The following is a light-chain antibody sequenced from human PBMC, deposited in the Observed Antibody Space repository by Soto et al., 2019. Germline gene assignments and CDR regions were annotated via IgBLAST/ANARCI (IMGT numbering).Light chain of an antibody. V-gene: IGKV1-39*01. J-gene: IGKJ5*01. CDR1: ETISRS. CDR3: QQTHSVPLT. CDR2: AAS. Sequence: DIQMTQSPSTLSASVGDRVTITCRASETISRSLNWFQQKPGKAPKLLIYAASILQNEVPSRFSGSGSGTDFTLSITSLQFEDFATYYCQQTHSVPLTFGQGTRLEIK.